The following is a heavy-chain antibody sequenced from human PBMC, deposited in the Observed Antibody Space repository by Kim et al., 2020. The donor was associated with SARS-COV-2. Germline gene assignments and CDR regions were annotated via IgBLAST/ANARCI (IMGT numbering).Heavy chain of an antibody. Sequence: GGSLRLSCAASGFTFGDYALHWVRQAPGKGLEWVSGISWNSDNIGYADSVKGRCTISRDNAKNSLYLQMNSLRAEDTAFYYCAKAPSSSFLPGAFDIWGQGTMVTVSS. J-gene: IGHJ3*02. CDR2: ISWNSDNI. CDR3: AKAPSSSFLPGAFDI. D-gene: IGHD6-13*01. V-gene: IGHV3-9*01. CDR1: GFTFGDYA.